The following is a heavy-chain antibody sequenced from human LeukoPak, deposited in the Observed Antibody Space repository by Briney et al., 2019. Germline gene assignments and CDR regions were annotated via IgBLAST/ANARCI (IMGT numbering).Heavy chain of an antibody. Sequence: GGSLRLSCAASGFIFSSYSMNWVRQAPGKGLEWVSSISSSSSYIYYADSVKGRFTISRDNAKNSLYLQMNSLRAEDTAVYYCARVGYSSSTSCRGIAAARGLDYWGQGTLVTVSS. V-gene: IGHV3-21*01. CDR3: ARVGYSSSTSCRGIAAARGLDY. J-gene: IGHJ4*02. D-gene: IGHD2-2*01. CDR2: ISSSSSYI. CDR1: GFIFSSYS.